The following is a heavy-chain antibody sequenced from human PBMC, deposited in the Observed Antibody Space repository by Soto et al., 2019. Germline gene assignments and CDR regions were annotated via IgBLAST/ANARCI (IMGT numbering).Heavy chain of an antibody. J-gene: IGHJ6*03. V-gene: IGHV3-23*01. CDR3: AKDGSLPAAQFYYYYYMDV. Sequence: GGSLRLSCAASGFTFSSYAMSWVRQAPGKGLEWVSAISGSGGSTYYADSVKGRFTISRDNSKYTLYLQMNSLRAEDTAVYYCAKDGSLPAAQFYYYYYMDVWGKGTTVTVSS. CDR2: ISGSGGST. D-gene: IGHD2-2*01. CDR1: GFTFSSYA.